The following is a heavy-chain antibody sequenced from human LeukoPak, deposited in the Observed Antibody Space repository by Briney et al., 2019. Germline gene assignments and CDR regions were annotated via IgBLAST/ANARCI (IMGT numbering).Heavy chain of an antibody. D-gene: IGHD2-2*01. Sequence: PETLSLTCAVYGGSFSGYYWSWIRQPPGKGLEWIGEIHHSGSINYNPSLKSRVTISVDTSKNQFSLKLSSVTAADTAVYYCARGGYPDIVVVPAATGSSSSDWFDPWGQGTLVTVSS. V-gene: IGHV4-34*01. J-gene: IGHJ5*02. CDR2: IHHSGSI. CDR1: GGSFSGYY. CDR3: ARGGYPDIVVVPAATGSSSSDWFDP.